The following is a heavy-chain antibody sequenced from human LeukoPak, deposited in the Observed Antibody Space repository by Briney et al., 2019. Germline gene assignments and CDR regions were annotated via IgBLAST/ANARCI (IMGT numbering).Heavy chain of an antibody. D-gene: IGHD6-13*01. CDR2: IYTSGST. J-gene: IGHJ4*02. CDR1: GGSISSGSYY. CDR3: ARGRAAARIYYFDY. Sequence: SETLSLTCTVSGGSISSGSYYWSWLRPPAGKRLEWIGRIYTSGSTNYNPSLKSRVTISVDTSKNQFSLKLSSVTAADTAVYYCARGRAAARIYYFDYWGQGTLVTVSS. V-gene: IGHV4-61*02.